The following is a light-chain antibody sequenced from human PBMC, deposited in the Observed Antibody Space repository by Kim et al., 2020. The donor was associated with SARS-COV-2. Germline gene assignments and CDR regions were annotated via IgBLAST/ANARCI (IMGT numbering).Light chain of an antibody. J-gene: IGLJ2*01. V-gene: IGLV3-19*01. CDR3: NSRDSNDNVV. CDR1: SLRSYY. CDR2: GQN. Sequence: ALGQTVRITCQGDSLRSYYATWYQQKPGQAPILVIYGQNNRPSGIPDRFSGPSSGNTASLTITGTQAGDEADYYCNSRDSNDNVVFGGGTTLTVL.